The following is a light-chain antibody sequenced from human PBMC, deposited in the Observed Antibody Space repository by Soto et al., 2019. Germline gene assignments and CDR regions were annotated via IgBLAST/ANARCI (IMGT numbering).Light chain of an antibody. CDR2: NVS. J-gene: IGKJ1*01. CDR1: QHLVYKNGSTH. V-gene: IGKV2-30*01. Sequence: SLLSLPVTLRQRAYISCRSSQHLVYKNGSTHLNWFQQRPGQAPRRLIYNVSSRDSGVPERFSGSGSGTDFTLNISRVEAEDVAVYYCKQSYHCPNTFGHGTKVDIK. CDR3: KQSYHCPNT.